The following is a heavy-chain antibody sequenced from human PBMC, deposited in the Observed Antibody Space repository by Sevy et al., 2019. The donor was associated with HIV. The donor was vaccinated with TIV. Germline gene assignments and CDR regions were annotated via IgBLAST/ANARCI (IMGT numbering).Heavy chain of an antibody. CDR3: ATHAGIAAAGRVFDY. V-gene: IGHV3-72*01. J-gene: IGHJ4*02. D-gene: IGHD6-13*01. CDR1: GFTFSDHY. Sequence: GGSLRLFCVASGFTFSDHYMEWVPEATGKGLEWFGRNRKKANGYTTEYDACVKGSFTISRDDSKNSLYVQMNSLKTEDTAVYYCATHAGIAAAGRVFDYWGQGTLVTVSS. CDR2: NRKKANGYTT.